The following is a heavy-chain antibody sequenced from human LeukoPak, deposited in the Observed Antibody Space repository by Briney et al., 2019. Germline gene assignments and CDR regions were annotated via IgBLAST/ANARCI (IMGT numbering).Heavy chain of an antibody. Sequence: SVKVSCKASGGTFSTHSISWVRQAPGQGLEWLGGITPIFGIPNYAQKLQGRVTITADESTSTAYMQLSSLRSEDTAVYYCARVGTVVSTRMPFENWGQGTLVTSPQ. V-gene: IGHV1-69*13. CDR1: GGTFSTHS. J-gene: IGHJ4*02. D-gene: IGHD2-21*01. CDR3: ARVGTVVSTRMPFEN. CDR2: ITPIFGIP.